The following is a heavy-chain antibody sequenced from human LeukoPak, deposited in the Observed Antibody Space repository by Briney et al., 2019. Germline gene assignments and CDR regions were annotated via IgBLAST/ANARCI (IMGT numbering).Heavy chain of an antibody. V-gene: IGHV3-23*01. Sequence: GGSLRLSCAASGITFSSYAMSWVRQAPGKGLEWVSGISGSGARTYYADSVKGRFTISRDNSKNRMYLQMNSLRAEDTAVYHCAKGGFGFEELKFDYWGQGTLVTVSS. CDR2: ISGSGART. J-gene: IGHJ4*02. CDR3: AKGGFGFEELKFDY. D-gene: IGHD3-10*01. CDR1: GITFSSYA.